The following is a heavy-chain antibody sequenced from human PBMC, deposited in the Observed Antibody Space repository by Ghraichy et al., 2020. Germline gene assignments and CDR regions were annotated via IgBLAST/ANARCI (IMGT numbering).Heavy chain of an antibody. D-gene: IGHD3-10*01. CDR2: ISGYNGNT. Sequence: ASVKVSCKASGYTFTSYGINWVRQAPGQGLEWMGWISGYNGNTNYAQNLQGRVTMTTDTSTGTAYMELRSLRSDDTAVYYCASVFYYGSGSYTDDAFDIWGQGTMVTVSS. J-gene: IGHJ3*02. V-gene: IGHV1-18*04. CDR1: GYTFTSYG. CDR3: ASVFYYGSGSYTDDAFDI.